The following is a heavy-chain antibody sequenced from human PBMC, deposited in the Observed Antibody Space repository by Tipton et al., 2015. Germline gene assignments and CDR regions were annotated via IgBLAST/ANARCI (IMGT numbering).Heavy chain of an antibody. J-gene: IGHJ4*02. Sequence: TLSLTCTVSGGPISSGGYYWSWIRQHPGKGLEWIGYFYYDGSTYYTPSLKSRVTISVDTSTNHFSPNLSSVTAADTAVYYCARSEDYFGLGTLGYWGQGTLVTVSS. CDR1: GGPISSGGYY. D-gene: IGHD3-10*01. V-gene: IGHV4-31*03. CDR3: ARSEDYFGLGTLGY. CDR2: FYYDGST.